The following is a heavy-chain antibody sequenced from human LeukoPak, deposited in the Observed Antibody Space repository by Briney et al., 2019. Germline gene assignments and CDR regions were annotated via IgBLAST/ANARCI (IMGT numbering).Heavy chain of an antibody. D-gene: IGHD3-16*01. V-gene: IGHV1-69*01. CDR1: GGTFSSFS. CDR2: IIPIFGTA. Sequence: SSVKVSCKASGGTFSSFSISWVRQAPGQGLEWMGGIIPIFGTAHYAQKFQGRVTITADESTSTAYMELSSLRSEDTVVYYCARVLGAYYYIDVWGKGTTVTISS. J-gene: IGHJ6*03. CDR3: ARVLGAYYYIDV.